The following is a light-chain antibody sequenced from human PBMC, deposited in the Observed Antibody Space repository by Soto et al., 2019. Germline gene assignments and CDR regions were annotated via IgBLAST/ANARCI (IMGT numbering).Light chain of an antibody. J-gene: IGKJ1*01. CDR2: DAS. V-gene: IGKV1-5*01. CDR1: QSIISY. CDR3: QQYNSYSWT. Sequence: DIQMTQSPSSLSASVGDIVAITCRASQSIISYLNWYQQKPGKAPKLLIYDASSLESGVPSRFSGSGSGTEFTLTISSLQPDDFATYYCQQYNSYSWTFGQGTKVDIK.